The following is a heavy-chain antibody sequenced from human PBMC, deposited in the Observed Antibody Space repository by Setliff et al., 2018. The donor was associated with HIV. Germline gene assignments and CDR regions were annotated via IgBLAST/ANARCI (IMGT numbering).Heavy chain of an antibody. Sequence: SVKVSCKASRGTFSSYGFNWVRQAPGQGLEWMGGIIPILGIANYAQKFKGRVTITADKSTSTVYMELRSLRSEDTAVYYCAVAGSGDFDIWGQGTMVTVSS. J-gene: IGHJ3*02. V-gene: IGHV1-69*10. CDR3: AVAGSGDFDI. CDR1: RGTFSSYG. CDR2: IIPILGIA. D-gene: IGHD2-15*01.